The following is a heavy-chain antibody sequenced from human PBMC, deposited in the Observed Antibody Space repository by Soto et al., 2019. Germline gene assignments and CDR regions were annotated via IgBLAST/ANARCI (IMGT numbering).Heavy chain of an antibody. CDR1: GFSFNTYG. V-gene: IGHV3-30*18. Sequence: QVQLLESGGGVVQPGRSLRLSCAASGFSFNTYGMHWVRQAPGKGREWVAVISYNGDKTFYADSVKGRFNISRDNSQSTLYLQMNSLIPEDTAVYYCAKDLIRGTSYFDYWGQGTLVTFAS. CDR2: ISYNGDKT. CDR3: AKDLIRGTSYFDY. D-gene: IGHD6-6*01. J-gene: IGHJ4*02.